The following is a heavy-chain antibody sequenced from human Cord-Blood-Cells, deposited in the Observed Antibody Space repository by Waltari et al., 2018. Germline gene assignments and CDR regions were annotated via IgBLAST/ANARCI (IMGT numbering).Heavy chain of an antibody. D-gene: IGHD3-22*01. V-gene: IGHV1-69*01. Sequence: QVQLVQSGAAVKKPGSSVKVSCKASGGTFSSYAISWVRPDPGQGLEWMGGIIPIFGTANYAQKFQGRVTITADESTSTAYMELSSLRSEDTAVYYCARGCYYYDSIGYAFDIWGQGTMVTVSS. CDR3: ARGCYYYDSIGYAFDI. CDR2: IIPIFGTA. J-gene: IGHJ3*02. CDR1: GGTFSSYA.